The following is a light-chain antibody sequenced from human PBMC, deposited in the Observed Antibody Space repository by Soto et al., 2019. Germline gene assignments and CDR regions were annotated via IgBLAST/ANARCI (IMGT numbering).Light chain of an antibody. V-gene: IGKV1-5*03. CDR2: KAS. Sequence: DIQMTQSPSTLSASLGDRVTITCRASQSISNWLAWYQQKPGKAPKLLIYKASSLESGVPSRFSGSGSGTEFTLTISSLQPDDFATYYCQQYNTYPITFGQGTRLEIK. J-gene: IGKJ5*01. CDR3: QQYNTYPIT. CDR1: QSISNW.